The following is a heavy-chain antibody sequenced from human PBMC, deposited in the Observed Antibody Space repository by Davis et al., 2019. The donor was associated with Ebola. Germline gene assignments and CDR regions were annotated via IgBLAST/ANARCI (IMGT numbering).Heavy chain of an antibody. CDR3: ARNYVDYYYGMDV. CDR2: IYHSGST. CDR1: GGSISSSNW. V-gene: IGHV4-4*02. J-gene: IGHJ6*04. D-gene: IGHD1-7*01. Sequence: MPGGSLRLSCAVSGGSISSSNWWSWVRQPPGKGLEWIGEIYHSGSTNYNPSLKSRVTISVDKSKNQFSLKLSSVTAADTAVYYCARNYVDYYYGMDVWGKGTTVTVSS.